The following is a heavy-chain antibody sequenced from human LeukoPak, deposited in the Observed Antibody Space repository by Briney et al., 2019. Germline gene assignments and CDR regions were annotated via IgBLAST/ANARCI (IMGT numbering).Heavy chain of an antibody. CDR3: ARGDGYNYWDY. V-gene: IGHV3-53*01. CDR2: IYAGGNT. CDR1: GFTVSSNY. Sequence: GTSLRLSCAASGFTVSSNYMSWVRQAPGKGLEWVSVIYAGGNTYYADSVKGRFTISRDNSKNTLSLQMNSLRAEDTAVYYCARGDGYNYWDYWGQGTLVTVSS. J-gene: IGHJ4*02. D-gene: IGHD5-24*01.